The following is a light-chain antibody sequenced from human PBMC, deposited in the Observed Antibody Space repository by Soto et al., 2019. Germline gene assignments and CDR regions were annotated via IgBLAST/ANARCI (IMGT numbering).Light chain of an antibody. CDR2: DAS. V-gene: IGKV1-5*01. CDR3: QQYNSYSGYT. J-gene: IGKJ2*01. CDR1: QSISSW. Sequence: DIQMTQSPSTLSASVGDRVTITCRASQSISSWLAWYQQKPGQAPNLLIYDASSLQSGVPSRFSGSGSGTEFTLTISSLQPDDFATYYCQQYNSYSGYTFGQGTKLEIK.